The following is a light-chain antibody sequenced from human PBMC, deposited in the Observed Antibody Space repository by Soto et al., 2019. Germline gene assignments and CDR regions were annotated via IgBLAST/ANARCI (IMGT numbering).Light chain of an antibody. CDR3: TSYTSSSTLV. CDR2: EVS. CDR1: SSDVGGSNY. J-gene: IGLJ3*02. Sequence: QSALTQPASVSGSPGQSITISCIGTSSDVGGSNYVSWYQQYPGKAPKLMIYEVSNRPSGVSDRFSGSKSANTASLTISGLPAEDEADYYCTSYTSSSTLVFGGGTKLTVL. V-gene: IGLV2-14*01.